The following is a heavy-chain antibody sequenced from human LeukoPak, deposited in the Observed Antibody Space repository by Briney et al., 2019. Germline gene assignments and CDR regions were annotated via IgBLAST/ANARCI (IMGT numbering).Heavy chain of an antibody. CDR3: AKDRYGSGRRYFDY. D-gene: IGHD3-10*01. V-gene: IGHV3-30*18. J-gene: IGHJ4*02. CDR2: ISYDGSNK. Sequence: GGSLRLSCAASGFTLSSYGMHWVRQAPGKGLEWVAVISYDGSNKYYADSVKGRFTISRDNSKNTLYLQMNSLRAEDTAVYYCAKDRYGSGRRYFDYWGQGTLVTVSS. CDR1: GFTLSSYG.